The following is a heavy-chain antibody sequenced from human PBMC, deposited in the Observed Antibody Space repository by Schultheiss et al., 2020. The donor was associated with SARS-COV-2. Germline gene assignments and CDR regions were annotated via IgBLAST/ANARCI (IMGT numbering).Heavy chain of an antibody. CDR1: GFTFSSYA. Sequence: GGSLRLSCAASGFTFSSYAMSWVRQAPGKGLEWVSAISGSGGSTYYADSVKGRFTISRDNSKNTLYLQMNSLRAEDTAVYYCARARIQLWLLIGHYFDYWGQGTLVTVSS. CDR2: ISGSGGST. J-gene: IGHJ4*02. CDR3: ARARIQLWLLIGHYFDY. D-gene: IGHD5-18*01. V-gene: IGHV3-23*01.